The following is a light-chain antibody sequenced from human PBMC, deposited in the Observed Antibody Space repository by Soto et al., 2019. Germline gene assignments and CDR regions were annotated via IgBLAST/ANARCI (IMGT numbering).Light chain of an antibody. Sequence: DIPMTQSPSTLSASVGDRVTITCRASQSISSWLAWDQQKPGKAPKLLIYDASSLESGVPSRFIGSGSGTEFTLTISSLQPDDFATYYSQQYNSYSRTFGQGTKVEIK. CDR1: QSISSW. J-gene: IGKJ1*01. CDR2: DAS. V-gene: IGKV1-5*01. CDR3: QQYNSYSRT.